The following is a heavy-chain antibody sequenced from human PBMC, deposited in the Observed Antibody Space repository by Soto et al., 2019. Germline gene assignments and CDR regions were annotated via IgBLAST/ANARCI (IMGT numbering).Heavy chain of an antibody. CDR1: GFTFSSYG. D-gene: IGHD3-10*01. V-gene: IGHV3-33*01. CDR3: ARRGFDFRLYYYYYGMDV. J-gene: IGHJ6*02. CDR2: IWYDGSNK. Sequence: GGSLRLSCAASGFTFSSYGMHWVRQAPGKGLEWVAVIWYDGSNKYYADSVKGRFTISRDNSKNTLYLQMNSLRAEDTAVYYCARRGFDFRLYYYYYGMDVWGQGTTVTVSS.